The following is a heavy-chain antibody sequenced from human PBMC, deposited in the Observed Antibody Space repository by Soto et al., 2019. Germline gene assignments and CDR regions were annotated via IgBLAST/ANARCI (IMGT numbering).Heavy chain of an antibody. V-gene: IGHV6-1*01. D-gene: IGHD3-3*01. Sequence: SQTLSLTCAISGDSVSSNSAAWNWIRQSPSRGLEWLGRTYYRSKWYNDYAVSVKSRITINPDTSKNQFSLQLNSVTPEDTAVYYWALGAGGGYYDFWSGYYTGAYYYYMDVWGKGTTVTVSS. J-gene: IGHJ6*03. CDR3: ALGAGGGYYDFWSGYYTGAYYYYMDV. CDR2: TYYRSKWYN. CDR1: GDSVSSNSAA.